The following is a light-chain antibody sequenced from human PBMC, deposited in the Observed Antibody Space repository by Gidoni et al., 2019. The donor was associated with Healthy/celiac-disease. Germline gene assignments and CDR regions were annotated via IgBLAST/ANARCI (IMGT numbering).Light chain of an antibody. CDR3: QQYYSTPRT. CDR2: WSS. Sequence: IVMTLPADSLTLSLRDSATINGKSSQSVLYSSKNKKYLAWYQQNTGQPPKMLISWSSTRASGVPDRFSGSGSATDFTLTTSSLQEEDVAVYYCQQYYSTPRTFGQGTKVEIK. J-gene: IGKJ1*01. CDR1: QSVLYSSKNKKY. V-gene: IGKV4-1*01.